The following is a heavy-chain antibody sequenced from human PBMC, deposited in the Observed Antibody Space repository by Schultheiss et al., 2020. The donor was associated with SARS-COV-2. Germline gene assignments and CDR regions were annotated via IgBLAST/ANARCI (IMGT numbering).Heavy chain of an antibody. CDR1: GYTFTSYD. CDR2: INPNSGNT. V-gene: IGHV1-8*01. J-gene: IGHJ4*02. CDR3: ARGGLRLGELSPNFDY. D-gene: IGHD3-16*02. Sequence: ASVKVSCKASGYTFTSYDINWVRQAPGQGLEWMGWINPNSGNTGYAQKFQGWVTMTRDTSISTAYMELSRLRSDDTAVYYCARGGLRLGELSPNFDYWGQGTLVTVSS.